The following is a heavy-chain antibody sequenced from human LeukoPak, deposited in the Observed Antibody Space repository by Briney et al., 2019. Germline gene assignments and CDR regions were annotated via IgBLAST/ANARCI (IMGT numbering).Heavy chain of an antibody. V-gene: IGHV3-23*01. CDR2: ISGSGGST. CDR1: GFTFSGYG. CDR3: AKAFFDWLFPYDAFHI. D-gene: IGHD3-9*01. Sequence: GGSLRLSCAASGFTFSGYGMTWVRQAPGKGLEWVSAISGSGGSTYYADSVKGRFTISRDNSKTTLNLQMNSLRAEDTAVYYCAKAFFDWLFPYDAFHIWGQGTMVTVSS. J-gene: IGHJ3*02.